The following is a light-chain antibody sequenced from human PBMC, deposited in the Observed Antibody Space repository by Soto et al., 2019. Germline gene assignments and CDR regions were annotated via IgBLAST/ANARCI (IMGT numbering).Light chain of an antibody. Sequence: IRRIQNPSSRAASVGSRDIISRRVSQSISSYLNWYRQKPGKAPKLLIYDASSLESGVPSRFSGSGSGTEITLPISSLSPDDFVAYYGQQYNTYSTVGQGTKVDIK. CDR2: DAS. J-gene: IGKJ1*01. V-gene: IGKV1-5*01. CDR3: QQYNTYST. CDR1: QSISSY.